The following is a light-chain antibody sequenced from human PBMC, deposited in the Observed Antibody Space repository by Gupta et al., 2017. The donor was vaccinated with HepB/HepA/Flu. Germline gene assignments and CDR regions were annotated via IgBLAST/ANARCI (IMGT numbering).Light chain of an antibody. Sequence: ITHSPSSLSASVGDRVTITCRPSQSISIYLNWYQQKPGKAPKLLIYGASTLQSGVPSRFSGSGSETLFTLAISSVQPEDFATYYCQQTYSKPSTFGQGTKVEI. V-gene: IGKV1-39*01. CDR3: QQTYSKPST. CDR2: GAS. CDR1: QSISIY. J-gene: IGKJ1*01.